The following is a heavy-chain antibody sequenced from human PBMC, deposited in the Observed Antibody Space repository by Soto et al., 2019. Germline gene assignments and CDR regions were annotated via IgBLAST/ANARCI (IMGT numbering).Heavy chain of an antibody. V-gene: IGHV1-69*01. D-gene: IGHD3-16*01. CDR3: ASPGGGGGAGYYYYGMDV. CDR2: IIPIFGTA. Sequence: QVQLVQSGAEVKKPGSSVKVSCKASGGTFSSYAISWVRQAPGQGLEWMGGIIPIFGTANYAQKFQGRVTITADESTSTAYMELSSLRSEDTAVYYCASPGGGGGAGYYYYGMDVWGQGTTVTVSS. CDR1: GGTFSSYA. J-gene: IGHJ6*02.